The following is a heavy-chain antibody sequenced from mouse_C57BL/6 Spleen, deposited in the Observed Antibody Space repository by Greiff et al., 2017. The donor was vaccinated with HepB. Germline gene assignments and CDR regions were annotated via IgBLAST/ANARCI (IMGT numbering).Heavy chain of an antibody. J-gene: IGHJ4*01. CDR3: ARWGTTVVARNYAMDY. CDR1: GYAFSSSW. D-gene: IGHD1-1*01. Sequence: VQLQQSGPELVKPGASVKISCKASGYAFSSSWMNWVKQRPGKGLEWIGRIYPGDGDTNYNGKFKGKATLTADKSSSTAYMQLSSLTSEDSAVYFFARWGTTVVARNYAMDYWGQGTSVTVSS. CDR2: IYPGDGDT. V-gene: IGHV1-82*01.